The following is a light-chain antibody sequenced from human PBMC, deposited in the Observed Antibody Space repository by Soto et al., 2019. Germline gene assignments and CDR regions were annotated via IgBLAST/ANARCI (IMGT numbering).Light chain of an antibody. CDR2: RNN. J-gene: IGLJ2*01. Sequence: QSVLTQPPSASGTPGQRVTISCSGSSSNIGSNYVYWYQQLTGTAPKLLIYRNNQRPSGVPDRFSGSKSGTSASLAISGLRSEYEADYYCAAWGDSLSGVVFGGGTKLTVL. V-gene: IGLV1-47*01. CDR3: AAWGDSLSGVV. CDR1: SSNIGSNY.